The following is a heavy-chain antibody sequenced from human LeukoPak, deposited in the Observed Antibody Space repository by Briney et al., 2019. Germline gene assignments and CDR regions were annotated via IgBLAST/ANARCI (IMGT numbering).Heavy chain of an antibody. V-gene: IGHV3-23*01. CDR3: AKDSPPNYYDFWSGYYDPDY. CDR2: ISGSGGST. CDR1: GFTFSSYS. Sequence: GGSLRLSCAASGFTFSSYSMNWVRQAPGKGLEWVSAISGSGGSTYYADSEKGRFTISRDNSKNTLYLQMNSLRAEDTAVYYCAKDSPPNYYDFWSGYYDPDYWGQGTLVTVSS. J-gene: IGHJ4*02. D-gene: IGHD3-3*01.